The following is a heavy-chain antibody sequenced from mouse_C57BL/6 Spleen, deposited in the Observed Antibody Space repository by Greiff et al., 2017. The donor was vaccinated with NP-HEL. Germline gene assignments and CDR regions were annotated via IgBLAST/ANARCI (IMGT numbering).Heavy chain of an antibody. CDR1: GFTFSSYA. D-gene: IGHD2-4*01. CDR3: TREDDYEAWFAY. V-gene: IGHV5-9-1*02. Sequence: EVMLVESGEGLVKPGGSLKLSCAASGFTFSSYAMSWVRQTPEKRLEWVAYISSGGDYIYYADTVQGRFTISRDNARNTLYLQMSSLKSEDTAMDYCTREDDYEAWFAYWGQGTLVTVSA. J-gene: IGHJ3*01. CDR2: ISSGGDYI.